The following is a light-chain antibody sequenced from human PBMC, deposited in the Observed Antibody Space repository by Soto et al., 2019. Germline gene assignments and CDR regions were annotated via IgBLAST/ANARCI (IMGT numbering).Light chain of an antibody. J-gene: IGKJ2*01. CDR3: QQRNNWPPYT. Sequence: EVVLTQSPGTLSLSPGERATLSCRASQSVSTSLAWYQQKPGQAPRLLIYGASNRAPGIPARFSGSGSGTDFTLSISSLEPEDFAFYYCQQRNNWPPYTFGQGTKLEIK. CDR2: GAS. CDR1: QSVSTS. V-gene: IGKV3-11*01.